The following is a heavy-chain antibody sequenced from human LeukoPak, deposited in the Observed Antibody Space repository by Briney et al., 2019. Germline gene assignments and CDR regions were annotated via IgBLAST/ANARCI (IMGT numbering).Heavy chain of an antibody. D-gene: IGHD3-9*01. CDR1: GFIFSDYA. CDR2: VGGDDAT. CDR3: ACLSNYDILTEFFDY. Sequence: GGSLRLSCAASGFIFSDYAMNWVRQAPGKGLEWVSVVGGDDATYYKDSVKGRFTISRDSSKNTLYLQMNSLRAEDTAVYYCACLSNYDILTEFFDYWGQGTLVTVSS. V-gene: IGHV3-23*01. J-gene: IGHJ4*02.